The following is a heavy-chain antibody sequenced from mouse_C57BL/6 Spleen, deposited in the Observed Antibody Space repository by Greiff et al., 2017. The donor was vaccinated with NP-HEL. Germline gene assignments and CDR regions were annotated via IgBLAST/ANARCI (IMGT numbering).Heavy chain of an antibody. CDR2: IDPSDSYT. CDR1: GYTFTSYW. Sequence: QVQLQQSGAELVKPGASVKLSCKASGYTFTSYWMQWVKQRPGQGLEWIGEIDPSDSYTNYNQKFKGKATLTVDTSSSTAYMQLSSLTSEDSAVYYCARRIYGSSYVYAMDYWGQGTSVTVSS. V-gene: IGHV1-50*01. D-gene: IGHD1-1*01. J-gene: IGHJ4*01. CDR3: ARRIYGSSYVYAMDY.